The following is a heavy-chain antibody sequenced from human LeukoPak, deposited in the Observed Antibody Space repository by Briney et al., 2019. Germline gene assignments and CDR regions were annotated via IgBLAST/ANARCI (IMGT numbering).Heavy chain of an antibody. CDR2: ISSSSSYI. D-gene: IGHD2-2*01. J-gene: IGHJ6*02. Sequence: GGSLRLSCAASGFTFSSYSMNWVRQAPGKGLEWVSSISSSSSYIYYADSVKGRFTISRDNAKDSLYLQMNSLRAEDTAVYYCARDFSSQDGMDVWGQGTTVTVSS. V-gene: IGHV3-21*01. CDR3: ARDFSSQDGMDV. CDR1: GFTFSSYS.